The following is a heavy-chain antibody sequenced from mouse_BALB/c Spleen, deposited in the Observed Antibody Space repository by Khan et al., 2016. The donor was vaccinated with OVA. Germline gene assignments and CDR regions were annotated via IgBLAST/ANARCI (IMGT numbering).Heavy chain of an antibody. D-gene: IGHD1-1*01. Sequence: EVELVESGGDLVKPGGSLKLSCSASGFTFSTYAMSWVRQTPEKRLEWVATISSGGDYIYYPDSGKGRFTISRDNAKNTLYLQMSSLRSEDTAMYYCARHNYGPFAYWGQGTLVTVSA. V-gene: IGHV5-9-3*01. CDR2: ISSGGDYI. CDR1: GFTFSTYA. CDR3: ARHNYGPFAY. J-gene: IGHJ3*01.